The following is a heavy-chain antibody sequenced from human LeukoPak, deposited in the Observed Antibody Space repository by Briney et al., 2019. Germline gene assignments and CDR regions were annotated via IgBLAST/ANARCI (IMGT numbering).Heavy chain of an antibody. CDR2: VSGTGGRT. D-gene: IGHD3-10*01. CDR3: ARDYYGSGRVYYYYYGMDV. Sequence: PGGSLRLSCAASGFTFSTYAMSWVRQAPGKGLEWVSVVSGTGGRTYYADSVKGRFTISRDNAKNSLYLHMNSLRAEDTAVYYCARDYYGSGRVYYYYYGMDVWGQGTTVTVSS. CDR1: GFTFSTYA. V-gene: IGHV3-23*01. J-gene: IGHJ6*02.